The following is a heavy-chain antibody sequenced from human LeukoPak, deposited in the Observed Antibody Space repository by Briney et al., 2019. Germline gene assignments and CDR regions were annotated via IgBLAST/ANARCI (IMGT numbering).Heavy chain of an antibody. CDR3: ARDRGGSYSAIDY. V-gene: IGHV3-48*04. Sequence: GESLRLTCAASGFTFSSYSRNWVRQAPGKGLEWVSVISNSSSTIYYADSVKGRFTISRDNAKTSLYLQMNSLRAEETAVYYCARDRGGSYSAIDYWGQGTLVTVSS. CDR2: ISNSSSTI. D-gene: IGHD1-26*01. J-gene: IGHJ4*02. CDR1: GFTFSSYS.